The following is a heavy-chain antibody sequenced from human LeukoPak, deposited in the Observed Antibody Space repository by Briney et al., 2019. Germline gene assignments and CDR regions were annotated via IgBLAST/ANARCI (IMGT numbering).Heavy chain of an antibody. V-gene: IGHV4-34*01. Sequence: SETLSLTCAVYGGSFSGYYWSWIRQPPGKGLEWIGEINHSGSTNYNPSLKSRVTISVDTSKSQFSLKLSSVTAADTAVYYCARGRVAVAGRIDYWGQGTLVTVSS. D-gene: IGHD6-19*01. CDR2: INHSGST. CDR3: ARGRVAVAGRIDY. CDR1: GGSFSGYY. J-gene: IGHJ4*02.